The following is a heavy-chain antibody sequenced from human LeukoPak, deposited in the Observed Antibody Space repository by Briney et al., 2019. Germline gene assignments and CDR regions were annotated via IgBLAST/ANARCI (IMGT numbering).Heavy chain of an antibody. V-gene: IGHV5-51*01. CDR3: ARLWAPYVGGYYSYFDY. Sequence: NTGESLKISCKGSGYSFTSYWIGWVRQMPGKGLEWMGIIYPGDSDTRYSPSFQGQVTISADKSISTAYLQWSSLKASDTAMYYCARLWAPYVGGYYSYFDYWGQGTLVTVSS. CDR2: IYPGDSDT. J-gene: IGHJ4*02. D-gene: IGHD3-22*01. CDR1: GYSFTSYW.